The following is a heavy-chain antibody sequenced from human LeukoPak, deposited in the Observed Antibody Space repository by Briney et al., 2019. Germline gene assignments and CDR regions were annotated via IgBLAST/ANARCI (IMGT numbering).Heavy chain of an antibody. J-gene: IGHJ4*02. CDR1: GFTFSSYA. V-gene: IGHV3-23*01. CDR2: ISGSGGST. D-gene: IGHD1-26*01. CDR3: AKGGGASYYFDY. Sequence: GGSLRLSCAASGFTFSSYAMSWVRQAPGKGLEWVSAISGSGGSTYYADSAKGRFTISRDNSKNTLYLQMNSLRAEDTAVYYCAKGGGASYYFDYWGQGTLVTVSS.